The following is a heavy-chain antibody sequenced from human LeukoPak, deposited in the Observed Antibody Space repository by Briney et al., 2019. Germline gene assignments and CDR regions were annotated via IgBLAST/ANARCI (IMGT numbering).Heavy chain of an antibody. CDR3: ARDQEVLRGYGDTINWFDP. Sequence: ASVKVSCKASGYTFTSYGISWARQAPGQGLEWMGWISAYNGNTNYAQKLQGRATMTTDTSTSTAYMELRSLRSDDTAVYYCARDQEVLRGYGDTINWFDPWGQGTLVTVSS. CDR2: ISAYNGNT. CDR1: GYTFTSYG. J-gene: IGHJ5*02. D-gene: IGHD4-17*01. V-gene: IGHV1-18*01.